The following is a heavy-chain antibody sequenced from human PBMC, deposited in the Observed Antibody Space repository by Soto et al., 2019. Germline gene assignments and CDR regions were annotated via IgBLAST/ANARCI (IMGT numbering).Heavy chain of an antibody. CDR3: AKDRYLDHDSRGYLFDN. D-gene: IGHD3-22*01. V-gene: IGHV3-23*04. J-gene: IGHJ4*02. Sequence: EVQLVESGGDLIQPGGSLRLSCAASGFTFNIYAMTWVRQAPGKGLEWVSAISRYGDFTYYADSVEGRFTISRDNSKNTLYLQMTSLRAEDTAVYYCAKDRYLDHDSRGYLFDNWGQGTLVTVSS. CDR2: ISRYGDFT. CDR1: GFTFNIYA.